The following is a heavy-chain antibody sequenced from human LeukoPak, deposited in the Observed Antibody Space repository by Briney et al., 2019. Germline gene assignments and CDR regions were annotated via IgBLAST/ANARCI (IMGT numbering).Heavy chain of an antibody. CDR3: ARKGYGDYNRNFHY. J-gene: IGHJ4*02. CDR2: IYHSGSA. CDR1: GGSISSSNW. V-gene: IGHV4-4*02. Sequence: KPSGTLSLTCAVSGGSISSSNWWSWVRQPPGKGLEWIGEIYHSGSANYNPSLKSRVTISVDKSKNQFSLKLSFVTAADTAVYYCARKGYGDYNRNFHYWGQGTLVTVSS. D-gene: IGHD4-17*01.